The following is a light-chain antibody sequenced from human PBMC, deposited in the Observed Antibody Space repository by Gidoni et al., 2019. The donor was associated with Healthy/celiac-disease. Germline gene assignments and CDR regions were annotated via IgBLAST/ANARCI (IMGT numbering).Light chain of an antibody. Sequence: ETVSTQSPATLSLSPGERATLSCRASQSVSSYLAWYQQKPGQAPRLLIYDASNRATGITARFSGSGSGPDFTLTLRSLAPEDFALYDCPQPSNWPWTCGPGTKVDIQ. CDR1: QSVSSY. V-gene: IGKV3-11*01. J-gene: IGKJ3*01. CDR2: DAS. CDR3: PQPSNWPWT.